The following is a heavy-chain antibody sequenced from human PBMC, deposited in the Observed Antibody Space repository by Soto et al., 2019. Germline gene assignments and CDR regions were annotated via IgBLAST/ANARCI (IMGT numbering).Heavy chain of an antibody. CDR1: GYTFTGYY. CDR3: ARAPTTPGYSSSWTRYYFDY. J-gene: IGHJ4*02. D-gene: IGHD6-13*01. V-gene: IGHV1-2*02. Sequence: QVQLVQSGAEVKKPGASVKVSCKASGYTFTGYYMHWVRQAPGQGLEWMGWINPNSGGTNYAQKFQGRVTMTRDTSISTAYMELSRLRSDDTAVYHCARAPTTPGYSSSWTRYYFDYWGQGTLVTVSS. CDR2: INPNSGGT.